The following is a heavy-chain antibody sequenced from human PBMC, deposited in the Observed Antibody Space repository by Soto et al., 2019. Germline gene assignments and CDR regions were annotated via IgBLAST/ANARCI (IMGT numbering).Heavy chain of an antibody. D-gene: IGHD3-16*01. CDR3: ASGGVLYYYYGIGV. Sequence: EVQLVESGGDLIQPGGSLRLSCAASGFSITNNYMTWVRQAPGKGLEWVSLIDSCGDTYYADSVKGRFTLSRDISKHILYLQRNSLSAGDTAVYICASGGVLYYYYGIGVWGQGTTVNVSS. J-gene: IGHJ6*02. V-gene: IGHV3-53*01. CDR1: GFSITNNY. CDR2: IDSCGDT.